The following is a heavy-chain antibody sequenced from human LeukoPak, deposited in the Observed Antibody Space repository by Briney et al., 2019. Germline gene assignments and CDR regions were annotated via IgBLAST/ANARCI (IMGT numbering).Heavy chain of an antibody. D-gene: IGHD2/OR15-2a*01. Sequence: GGSLRLSCAASGFTFSSSAMSWVRQAPGKGLEWVANIKKDGSEKYYADSVKGRFTISRDNAKSSLYLQMNSLRAEDTAVYYCARVSEYSAFTWSHWGQGTLVTVS. J-gene: IGHJ4*02. CDR3: ARVSEYSAFTWSH. CDR1: GFTFSSSA. V-gene: IGHV3-7*03. CDR2: IKKDGSEK.